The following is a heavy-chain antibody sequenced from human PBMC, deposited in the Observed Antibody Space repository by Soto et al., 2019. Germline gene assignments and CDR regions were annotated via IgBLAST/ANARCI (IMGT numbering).Heavy chain of an antibody. J-gene: IGHJ5*02. CDR3: AKDQTMVRGVTRFDP. V-gene: IGHV3-23*01. CDR1: GFTFSSYA. D-gene: IGHD3-10*01. Sequence: HPGGSLRLSCAASGFTFSSYAMSWVRQAPGKGLEWVSAISGSGGSTYYADSVKGRFTISRDNSKNTLYLQMNSLRAEDTAVYYCAKDQTMVRGVTRFDPWGQGTLVTVSS. CDR2: ISGSGGST.